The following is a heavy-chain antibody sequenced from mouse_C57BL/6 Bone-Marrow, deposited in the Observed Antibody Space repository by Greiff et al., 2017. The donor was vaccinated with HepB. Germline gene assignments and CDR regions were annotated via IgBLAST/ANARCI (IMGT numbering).Heavy chain of an antibody. CDR2: IYPGDGDT. V-gene: IGHV1-82*01. J-gene: IGHJ3*01. CDR1: GYAFSSSW. D-gene: IGHD2-2*01. Sequence: QVHVKQSGPELVKPGASVKISCKASGYAFSSSWMNWVKQRPGKGLEWIGRIYPGDGDTNYNGKFKGKATLTADKSSSTAYMQLSSLTSEDSAVYFCARAHASYGYDWFAYWGQGTLVTVSA. CDR3: ARAHASYGYDWFAY.